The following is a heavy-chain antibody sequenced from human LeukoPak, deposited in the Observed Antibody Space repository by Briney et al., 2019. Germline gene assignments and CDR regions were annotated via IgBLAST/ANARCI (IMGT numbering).Heavy chain of an antibody. CDR2: IYYSGST. CDR3: ARTAAAGTPNLKDRYYYYGMDV. CDR1: GGSISSYY. Sequence: SETLSLTCTVSGGSISSYYWSWIRQPPGKGLEWIGYIYYSGSTNYNPSLKSRVTISVDTSKNQFSLKLSSVTAADTAVYYCARTAAAGTPNLKDRYYYYGMDVWGQGTTVTVSS. D-gene: IGHD6-13*01. V-gene: IGHV4-59*01. J-gene: IGHJ6*02.